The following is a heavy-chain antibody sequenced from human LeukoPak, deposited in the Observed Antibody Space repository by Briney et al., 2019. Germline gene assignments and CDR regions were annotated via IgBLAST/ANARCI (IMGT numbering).Heavy chain of an antibody. J-gene: IGHJ6*03. Sequence: GASVKVSCKASGGTFSSYAISWVRQAPGQGLEWMGGIIPIFGTANYAQKFQGRVTITADESTSTAYMELSSLRSEDTAVYYCARQIAAAPPGYYYMDVWGKGTTVTVPS. D-gene: IGHD6-13*01. CDR1: GGTFSSYA. CDR3: ARQIAAAPPGYYYMDV. V-gene: IGHV1-69*13. CDR2: IIPIFGTA.